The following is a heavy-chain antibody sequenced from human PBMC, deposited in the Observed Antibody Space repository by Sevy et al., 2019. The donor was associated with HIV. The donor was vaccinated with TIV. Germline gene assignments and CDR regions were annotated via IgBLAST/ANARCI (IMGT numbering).Heavy chain of an antibody. Sequence: GGSLRLSCAASGFTFSDYYMSWIRQAPGKGLEWVSYISSSGSTIYYADSVKGRFTISRDKAKNSLYLQTNSLRAEDTAVYYCARDGIEVGPTQDFDYWGQGTLVTVSS. D-gene: IGHD6-19*01. CDR2: ISSSGSTI. J-gene: IGHJ4*02. CDR1: GFTFSDYY. V-gene: IGHV3-11*01. CDR3: ARDGIEVGPTQDFDY.